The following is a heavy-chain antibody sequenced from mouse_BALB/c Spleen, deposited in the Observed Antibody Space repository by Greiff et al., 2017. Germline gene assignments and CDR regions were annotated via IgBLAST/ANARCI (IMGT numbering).Heavy chain of an antibody. CDR3: ARGSYGNYAYFDY. Sequence: QVQLQQSGSVLVRPGASVKLSCKASGYTFTSSWMHWAKQRPGQGLEWIGEIHPNSGNTNYNEKFKGKATLTVDTSSSTAYVDLSSLTSEDSAVYYCARGSYGNYAYFDYWGQGTTLTVSS. D-gene: IGHD2-1*01. V-gene: IGHV1S130*01. CDR2: IHPNSGNT. J-gene: IGHJ2*01. CDR1: GYTFTSSW.